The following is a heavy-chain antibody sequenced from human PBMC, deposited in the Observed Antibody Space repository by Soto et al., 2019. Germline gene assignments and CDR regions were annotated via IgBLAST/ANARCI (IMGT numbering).Heavy chain of an antibody. CDR2: ISGSGGRT. Sequence: EVQLLESGGGLVQPGGSLRLSCAASGFTFSSYAMSWVRQAPGKGLEWVSAISGSGGRTYYSDSVKGRFTIPRDNSKNTLYRQMNSLRAEDTAVYYCAKDRARSSTSYNWFDPWGQGTLVTVSS. CDR3: AKDRARSSTSYNWFDP. V-gene: IGHV3-23*01. CDR1: GFTFSSYA. J-gene: IGHJ5*02. D-gene: IGHD2-2*01.